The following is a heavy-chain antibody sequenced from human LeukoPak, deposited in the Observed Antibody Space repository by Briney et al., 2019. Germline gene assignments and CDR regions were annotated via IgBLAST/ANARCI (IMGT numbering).Heavy chain of an antibody. J-gene: IGHJ4*02. D-gene: IGHD3-22*01. CDR1: GGSISSYY. V-gene: IGHV4-4*07. CDR2: IYTSGST. Sequence: SETLSLTCTVSGGSISSYYWSWIRQPAGKGLEWIGRIYTSGSTNYNPSLKSRVTISVDTSKNQFSLKLSSVTAADTAVYYCARGHYYDTNEFFDYWGQGTLVTVSS. CDR3: ARGHYYDTNEFFDY.